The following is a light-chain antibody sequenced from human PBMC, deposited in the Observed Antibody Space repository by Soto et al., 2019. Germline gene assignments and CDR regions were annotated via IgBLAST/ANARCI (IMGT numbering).Light chain of an antibody. CDR1: QTISRW. Sequence: DLPMTQSPSTLSASVGDPVTITCRASQTISRWLAWYQPEPGKAPSLLIYTASTLESGVPSRFSASGSGTEFTLTISSLNPDDFATYYCQEYNNYWTFGQGTKVDIK. V-gene: IGKV1-5*01. J-gene: IGKJ1*01. CDR2: TAS. CDR3: QEYNNYWT.